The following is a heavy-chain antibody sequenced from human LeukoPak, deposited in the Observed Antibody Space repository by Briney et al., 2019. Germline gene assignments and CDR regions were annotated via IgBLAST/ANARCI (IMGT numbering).Heavy chain of an antibody. J-gene: IGHJ4*02. CDR2: IYYSGST. Sequence: PSGTLSLTCSVSGGSISSYYWSWIRQPPGKGLEWIGYIYYSGSTKYNPSLKSRVTILLDTSKNQSSLKLSSVTAADTAVYYCARGGVNWNYDYWGQGTLVTVSS. CDR1: GGSISSYY. V-gene: IGHV4-59*01. D-gene: IGHD1-7*01. CDR3: ARGGVNWNYDY.